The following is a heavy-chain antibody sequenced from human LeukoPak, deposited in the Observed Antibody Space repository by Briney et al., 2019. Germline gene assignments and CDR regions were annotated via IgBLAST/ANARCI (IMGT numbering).Heavy chain of an antibody. Sequence: GGSLRLSCAASGFTFSDYYMTWIRQAPGKGLEWVSYITTSGNTIHYADSVKGRFTISRDNAKNSLYLQMNSLRAEDSAVYYCVRVYSGNYYGTDYWGQGTLVTVSS. CDR1: GFTFSDYY. CDR3: VRVYSGNYYGTDY. CDR2: ITTSGNTI. D-gene: IGHD1-26*01. V-gene: IGHV3-11*04. J-gene: IGHJ4*02.